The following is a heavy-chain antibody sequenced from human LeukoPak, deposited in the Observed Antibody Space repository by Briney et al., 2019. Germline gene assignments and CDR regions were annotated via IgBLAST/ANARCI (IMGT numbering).Heavy chain of an antibody. CDR2: INHSGST. CDR1: GGSFSGYY. V-gene: IGHV4-34*01. D-gene: IGHD2-2*01. J-gene: IGHJ4*02. Sequence: SETLSLTCAVSGGSFSGYYWSWIRQPPGKGLEWIGEINHSGSTNYNPSLKSRVTISVDTSKNQFSLKLSSVTAADTAVYYCARGVPSVVVPAYYFDYWGQGTLVTVSS. CDR3: ARGVPSVVVPAYYFDY.